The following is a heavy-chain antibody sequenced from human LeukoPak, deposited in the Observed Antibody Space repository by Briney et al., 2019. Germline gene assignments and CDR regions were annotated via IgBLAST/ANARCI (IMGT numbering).Heavy chain of an antibody. V-gene: IGHV4-59*01. D-gene: IGHD4/OR15-4a*01. CDR1: GGSISSYY. Sequence: SETLSLICTVSGGSISSYYWSWIRQPPGKGLEWIGYTYYSGSTNYNPSLKSRVTISVDTSKNQFSLKLSSVTAADTAVYYCARVTMVVSGVPDAFDIWGQGTMVTVSS. J-gene: IGHJ3*02. CDR2: TYYSGST. CDR3: ARVTMVVSGVPDAFDI.